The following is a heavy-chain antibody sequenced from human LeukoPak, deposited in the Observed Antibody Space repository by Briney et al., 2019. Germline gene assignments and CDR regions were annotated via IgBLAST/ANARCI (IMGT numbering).Heavy chain of an antibody. CDR3: ARGRRTGPPYYYMDV. CDR1: GGSISGYY. CDR2: IYTSGST. Sequence: SETLSLTCTVSGGSISGYYWNWIRQPAGKGLEWIGRIYTSGSTRYNPSLESRVTMSVDTSKNQFSLDLTSVTAADTAVYYCARGRRTGPPYYYMDVWGKGTTVTVSS. D-gene: IGHD3/OR15-3a*01. J-gene: IGHJ6*03. V-gene: IGHV4-4*07.